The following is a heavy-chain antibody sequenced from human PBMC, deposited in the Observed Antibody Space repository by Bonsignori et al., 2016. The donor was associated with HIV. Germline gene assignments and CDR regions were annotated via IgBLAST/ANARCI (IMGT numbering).Heavy chain of an antibody. CDR3: ARARLEYGAVGRYFDY. D-gene: IGHD6-19*01. CDR1: GGSFSGYY. V-gene: IGHV4-34*01. Sequence: SEILSLTCAVYGGSFSGYYWSWIRQPPGKGLEWIGEINHSGSTNYNPSLKSRVTISVDTSKNQFSLKLSSVTAADTAVYYCARARLEYGAVGRYFDYWGQGTLVTVSS. J-gene: IGHJ4*02. CDR2: INHSGST.